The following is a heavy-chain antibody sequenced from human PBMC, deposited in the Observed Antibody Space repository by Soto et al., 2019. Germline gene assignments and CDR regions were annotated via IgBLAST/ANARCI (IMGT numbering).Heavy chain of an antibody. V-gene: IGHV1-69*06. CDR3: ARSLYGDYLWNAFDI. Sequence: SVKVSCKASGGTFSSYAISWVRQAPGQGLERMGGIIPIFGTANYAQKFQGRVTITADKSTSTAYMELSSLRSEDTAVYYCARSLYGDYLWNAFDIWGQGTMVTGSS. J-gene: IGHJ3*02. CDR1: GGTFSSYA. CDR2: IIPIFGTA. D-gene: IGHD4-17*01.